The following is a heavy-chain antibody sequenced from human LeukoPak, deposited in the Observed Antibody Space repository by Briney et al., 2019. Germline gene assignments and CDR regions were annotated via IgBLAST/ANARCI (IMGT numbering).Heavy chain of an antibody. J-gene: IGHJ5*02. Sequence: GGSLRLSCAASGFTFSDYAMTWVRQAPGKGLGWVSGISAGGSATYYADSVKGRFTISRDNSKNTLYLQMNSLRAEDTAIYYCASRPPGPWGQGTLVTVSS. CDR2: ISAGGSAT. CDR3: ASRPPGP. CDR1: GFTFSDYA. D-gene: IGHD3-10*01. V-gene: IGHV3-23*01.